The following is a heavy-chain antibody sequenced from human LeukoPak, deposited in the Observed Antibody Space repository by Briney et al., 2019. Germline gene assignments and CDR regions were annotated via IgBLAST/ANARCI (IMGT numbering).Heavy chain of an antibody. CDR2: IYYSGST. J-gene: IGHJ4*02. CDR3: ARTPGGVAPFDY. V-gene: IGHV4-59*01. Sequence: SETLSLTCSVSGGSIRSYYWSWIRQPPGKGLEWIGYIYYSGSTSYIPSLKSRVTLSVDTSKNQFSLKLSSVTAADTAVYYCARTPGGVAPFDYWGQGTLVTVSS. CDR1: GGSIRSYY. D-gene: IGHD3-16*01.